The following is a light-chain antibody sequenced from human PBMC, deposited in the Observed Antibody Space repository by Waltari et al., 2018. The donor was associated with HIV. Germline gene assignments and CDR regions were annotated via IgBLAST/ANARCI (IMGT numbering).Light chain of an antibody. V-gene: IGLV1-36*01. CDR2: YGE. J-gene: IGLJ2*01. CDR3: AAWDDSLNGPL. CDR1: ISNIGTNA. Sequence: SVLTQPPSVSEAPRQRVTISCSGSISNIGTNAVNWYPPLTGKAPKLLILYGELLPSGVSDGFSGSNAGTSASLAISGLQSEDEADYYCAAWDDSLNGPLFGGGTKLTVL.